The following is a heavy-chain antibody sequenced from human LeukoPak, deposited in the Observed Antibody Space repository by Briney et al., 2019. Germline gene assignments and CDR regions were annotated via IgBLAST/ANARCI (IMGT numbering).Heavy chain of an antibody. CDR1: GGSFSGYY. CDR2: INHSGST. D-gene: IGHD2-2*01. V-gene: IGHV4-34*01. CDR3: ARGYCSSTSCYPYAFDI. J-gene: IGHJ3*02. Sequence: PSETLSLTCAVYGGSFSGYYWSWIRQPPGKGLEWFGEINHSGSTNYNPSLKSRVTISVDTSKNQFSLKPSSVTAADTAVYYCARGYCSSTSCYPYAFDIWGQGTMVTVSS.